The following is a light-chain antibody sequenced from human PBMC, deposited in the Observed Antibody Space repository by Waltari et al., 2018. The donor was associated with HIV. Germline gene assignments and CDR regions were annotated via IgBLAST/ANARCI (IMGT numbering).Light chain of an antibody. CDR2: LEGGGFY. J-gene: IGLJ3*02. V-gene: IGLV4-60*02. CDR1: SGHSRNI. CDR3: ETWDSSTWV. Sequence: QPVLTQSSSASASLGSSVKLTCTLTSGHSRNIIAWHQQQPGKAPRYLMKLEGGGFYNKGGGGPYRFSGSSAGADRYLTMSNLQFEDEADYYCETWDSSTWVFGGGTKRTVL.